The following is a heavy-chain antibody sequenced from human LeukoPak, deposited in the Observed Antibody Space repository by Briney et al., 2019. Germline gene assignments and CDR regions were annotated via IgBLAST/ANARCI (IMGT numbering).Heavy chain of an antibody. J-gene: IGHJ5*02. CDR3: AREFVVVPAAIPREYNWFDP. CDR2: IYYSGST. Sequence: PSETLSLTCTVSGGSISSHYWSWIRQPPGKGLERIGYIYYSGSTNYNPSLKSRVTISVDTSKNQFSLKLSSVTAADTAVYYCAREFVVVPAAIPREYNWFDPWGQGTLVTVSS. V-gene: IGHV4-59*11. CDR1: GGSISSHY. D-gene: IGHD2-2*01.